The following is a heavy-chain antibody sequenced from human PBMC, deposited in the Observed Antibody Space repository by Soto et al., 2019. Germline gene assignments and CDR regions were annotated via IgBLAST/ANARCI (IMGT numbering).Heavy chain of an antibody. D-gene: IGHD3-10*01. CDR2: IKNKNDGGTT. CDR1: GFSFKNAW. CDR3: TGLWFGEIYNY. J-gene: IGHJ4*01. Sequence: EAELVESGGGLVKPGGSLTLSCAASGFSFKNAWMNWVRQAPGKGLEWVGRIKNKNDGGTTDYAAFVQGRFTISRDAPENTLYLHMTGLKTKDTAVYFCTGLWFGEIYNYWGQGSLVTVSS. V-gene: IGHV3-15*07.